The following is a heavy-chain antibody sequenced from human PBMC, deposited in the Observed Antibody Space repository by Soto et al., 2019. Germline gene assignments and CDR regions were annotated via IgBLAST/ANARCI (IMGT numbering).Heavy chain of an antibody. Sequence: PSETLSLTCNVSGGSISAFYWNWIRQPAGKGLEWIGRIYRSGHTKYNPSLESRATMSIGPSKNEFSLTLGSVTAADTAVYYCARSPSTSSIGAFDFWGRGTMVTVSS. CDR1: GGSISAFY. V-gene: IGHV4-4*07. D-gene: IGHD2-2*01. J-gene: IGHJ3*01. CDR3: ARSPSTSSIGAFDF. CDR2: IYRSGHT.